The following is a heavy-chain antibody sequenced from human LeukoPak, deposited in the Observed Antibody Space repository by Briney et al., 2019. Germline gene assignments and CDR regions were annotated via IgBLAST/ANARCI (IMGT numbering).Heavy chain of an antibody. V-gene: IGHV3-7*01. CDR3: ARDRYSGTYLGASDI. CDR1: GFTFSNFW. J-gene: IGHJ3*02. CDR2: IKQDGSEK. D-gene: IGHD1-26*01. Sequence: GGSLRLSCAASGFTFSNFWMSWVRQAPGTGLEWVANIKQDGSEKYYVDSVRGRFTISRDSAKNSLFLQMNSLRAEDTAVYYCARDRYSGTYLGASDIWGQGTMVTVSS.